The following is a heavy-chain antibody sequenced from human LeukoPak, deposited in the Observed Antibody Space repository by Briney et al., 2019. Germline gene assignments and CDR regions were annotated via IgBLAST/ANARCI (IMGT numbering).Heavy chain of an antibody. V-gene: IGHV4-38-2*02. CDR2: IYYSGTT. Sequence: PSETLSLTCTVSGYSISSGCYWGWIRQPPGKGLEWIGNIYYSGTTYYNPSLMSRVTISVDTSKNQFSLKLSSITAADTAVYYCARTPSTTHDSGAFDIWGQGTMVTVSS. J-gene: IGHJ3*02. D-gene: IGHD1-1*01. CDR3: ARTPSTTHDSGAFDI. CDR1: GYSISSGCY.